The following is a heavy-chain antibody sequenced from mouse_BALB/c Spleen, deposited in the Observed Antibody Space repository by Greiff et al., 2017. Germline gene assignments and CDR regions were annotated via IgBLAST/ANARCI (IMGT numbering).Heavy chain of an antibody. CDR3: AREGYYGSSPWFAY. J-gene: IGHJ3*01. D-gene: IGHD1-1*01. CDR2: IDPSDSET. V-gene: IGHV1S126*01. CDR1: GYSFTSYW. Sequence: QVQLQQSGPQLVRPGASVKISCKASGYSFTSYWMHWVKQRPGQGLEWIGMIDPSDSETRLNQKFKDKATLTVDKSSSTAYMQLSSPTSEDSAVYYCAREGYYGSSPWFAYWGQGTLVTVSA.